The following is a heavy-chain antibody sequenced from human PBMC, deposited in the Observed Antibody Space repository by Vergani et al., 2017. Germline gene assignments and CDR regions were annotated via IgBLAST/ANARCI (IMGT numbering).Heavy chain of an antibody. V-gene: IGHV1-69*02. J-gene: IGHJ6*03. Sequence: QVQLVQSGAEVKKPGSSVKVSCKASGGTFSSYTISWVRQAPGQGLEWMGRIIPILGIANYAQKFQGRVTITADTSTSTAYMELSSLRSEDTAVYYCAGGVGNRYGYGIVGYYYMDVWGKGTTVTVSS. D-gene: IGHD5-18*01. CDR2: IIPILGIA. CDR3: AGGVGNRYGYGIVGYYYMDV. CDR1: GGTFSSYT.